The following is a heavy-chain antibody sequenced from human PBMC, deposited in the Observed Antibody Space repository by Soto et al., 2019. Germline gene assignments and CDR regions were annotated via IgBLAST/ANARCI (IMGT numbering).Heavy chain of an antibody. J-gene: IGHJ4*02. CDR3: ARHDYYDSSGYYYDY. Sequence: LKISCKGSGYSLTSYWISWVRQMPGKGLEWMGRIDPSDSYTNYSPSFQGHVTISADKSISTAYLQWSSLKASDTAMYYCARHDYYDSSGYYYDYWGQGTLVTAPQ. V-gene: IGHV5-10-1*01. CDR1: GYSLTSYW. CDR2: IDPSDSYT. D-gene: IGHD3-22*01.